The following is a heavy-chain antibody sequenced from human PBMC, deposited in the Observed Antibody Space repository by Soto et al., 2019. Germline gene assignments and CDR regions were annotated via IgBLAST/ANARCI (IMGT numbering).Heavy chain of an antibody. CDR3: TTDPLPAMARVEGYFDY. J-gene: IGHJ4*02. D-gene: IGHD2-15*01. Sequence: EVQLVESGGGLVTPGGSLRLSCVTSGFTFNNVWMTWVRQAPGKGLEWVGHIKGETDGGTTDYAAPVKGRFTISRDDAINPLCLQMGSLETGDTGVYYCTTDPLPAMARVEGYFDYLGQGTLATFSS. CDR1: GFTFNNVW. CDR2: IKGETDGGTT. V-gene: IGHV3-15*01.